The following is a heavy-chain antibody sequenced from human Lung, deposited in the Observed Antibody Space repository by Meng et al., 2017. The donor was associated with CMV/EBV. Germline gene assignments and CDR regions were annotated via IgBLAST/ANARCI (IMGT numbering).Heavy chain of an antibody. J-gene: IGHJ4*02. CDR1: FTFRMYG. V-gene: IGHV3-30*18. D-gene: IGHD2-21*02. CDR2: ISFDGRNE. CDR3: AKDEAQYCGADCYILDY. Sequence: FTFRMYGMDWVRQAPGKGLEWLAVISFDGRNEQYADYVKGRFTISRDNSKNTLSLEMNSLRPQDTAVYYCAKDEAQYCGADCYILDYWAQGILVTVSS.